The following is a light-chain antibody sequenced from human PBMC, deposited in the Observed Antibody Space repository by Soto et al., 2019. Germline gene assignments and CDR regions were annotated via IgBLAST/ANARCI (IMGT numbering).Light chain of an antibody. CDR2: ATS. J-gene: IGKJ2*01. CDR3: QQYDDSARYK. CDR1: QSINTRY. Sequence: EIVLTQSPGTLSLSPGERATLSCRASQSINTRYSAWYQQKPGQPPRLLIYATSSRAPGIPDRFSGSGSGTDFTLTISRLEPEDFAVNYCQQYDDSARYKFGQGTNLDI. V-gene: IGKV3-20*01.